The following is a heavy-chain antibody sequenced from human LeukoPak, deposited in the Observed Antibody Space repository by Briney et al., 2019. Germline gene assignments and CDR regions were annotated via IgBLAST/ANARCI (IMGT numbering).Heavy chain of an antibody. CDR3: ARDLSWNDGLDY. D-gene: IGHD1-1*01. V-gene: IGHV3-30*04. CDR1: GFTLSSYA. Sequence: GRSLRLSCAASGFTLSSYAVHWVRQAPGTGLEWVAVISYDGSNKYYADSVKGRFTISRDNSKNTLYLQMNSLRAEDTAVYYCARDLSWNDGLDYWGQGTLVTVSS. J-gene: IGHJ4*02. CDR2: ISYDGSNK.